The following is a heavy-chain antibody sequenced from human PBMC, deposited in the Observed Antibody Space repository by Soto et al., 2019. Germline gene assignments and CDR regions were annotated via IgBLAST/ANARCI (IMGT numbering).Heavy chain of an antibody. J-gene: IGHJ4*02. CDR3: ARHFNWNYDY. CDR1: GGSISSSSYY. V-gene: IGHV4-39*01. Sequence: SETLSLTXTVSGGSISSSSYYWGWIRQPPGKGLEWIGSIYYSGSTYYNPSLKSRVTISVDTSKNQFSLKLSSVTAADTAVYYCARHFNWNYDYWGQGTLVTVSS. CDR2: IYYSGST. D-gene: IGHD1-7*01.